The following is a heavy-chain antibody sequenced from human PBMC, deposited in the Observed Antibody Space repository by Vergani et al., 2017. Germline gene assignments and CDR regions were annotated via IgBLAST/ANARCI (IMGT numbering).Heavy chain of an antibody. CDR3: RAAAGTRGYFDY. CDR1: GGSISSGDYY. J-gene: IGHJ4*02. Sequence: QVQLQESGPGLVKPSQTLSLTCTVSGGSISSGDYYWSWNRQHPGKGLEWMGYIYYSGSTSYNPSLKCRVTISVDTSKNPFSLKLSSLTAADTAVYYCRAAAGTRGYFDYWGQGTLVTVSS. V-gene: IGHV4-31*03. D-gene: IGHD6-13*01. CDR2: IYYSGST.